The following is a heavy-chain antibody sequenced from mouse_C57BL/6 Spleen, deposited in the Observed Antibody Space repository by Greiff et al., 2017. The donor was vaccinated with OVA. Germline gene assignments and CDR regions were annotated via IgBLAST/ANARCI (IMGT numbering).Heavy chain of an antibody. D-gene: IGHD1-1*01. V-gene: IGHV1-64*01. CDR2: IHPNSGST. CDR1: GYTFTSYW. CDR3: ARLGDGSSSYYFDY. Sequence: VQLQQPGAELVKPGASVKLSCKASGYTFTSYWMHWVKQRPGQGLEWIGMIHPNSGSTNYNEKFKSKATLTVDKSSSTAYMQLSSLTSEDSAVYYCARLGDGSSSYYFDYWGQGTTLTVSS. J-gene: IGHJ2*01.